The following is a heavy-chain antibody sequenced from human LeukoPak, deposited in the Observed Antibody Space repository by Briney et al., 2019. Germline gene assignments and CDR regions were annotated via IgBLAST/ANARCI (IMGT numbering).Heavy chain of an antibody. V-gene: IGHV4-30-2*01. CDR2: IYHSGST. J-gene: IGHJ4*02. D-gene: IGHD1-26*01. CDR1: GGSISSGGYA. Sequence: SETLSLTCAVSGGSISSGGYAWSWIRQPPGKGLEWSGYIYHSGSTYYNPSRKGRVTIAVYRSKNQFSLKLSSVPAADTGVYYCARVGGHVQFDYWGQATLVTVCS. CDR3: ARVGGHVQFDY.